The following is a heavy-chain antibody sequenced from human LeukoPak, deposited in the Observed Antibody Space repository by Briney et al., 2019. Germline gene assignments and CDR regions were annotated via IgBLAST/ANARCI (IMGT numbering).Heavy chain of an antibody. CDR1: GFTFSSYS. Sequence: GGSLRLSCAASGFTFSSYSMNWVRQAPGKGLEWVSSISSSTIYIYYADSVKGRVTISRDNAKNSLYLQMNSLRAEDTAVYYCARAPRYYFDYWGQGTLVTVSS. J-gene: IGHJ4*02. V-gene: IGHV3-21*01. CDR2: ISSSTIYI. CDR3: ARAPRYYFDY.